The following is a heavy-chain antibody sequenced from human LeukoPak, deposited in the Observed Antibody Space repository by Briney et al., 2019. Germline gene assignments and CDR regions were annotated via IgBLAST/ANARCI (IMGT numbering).Heavy chain of an antibody. CDR1: GYTFTSYG. D-gene: IGHD2-2*01. CDR2: ISAYNGNT. J-gene: IGHJ6*03. Sequence: GASVTVSCKASGYTFTSYGISWVRQAPGQGLEWMGWISAYNGNTNYAQKLQGRVTMTTDTSTSTAYMELRSLRSDDTAVYYCARDCSSTSCYGSYYYYYMDVWGKGTTVTVSS. CDR3: ARDCSSTSCYGSYYYYYMDV. V-gene: IGHV1-18*01.